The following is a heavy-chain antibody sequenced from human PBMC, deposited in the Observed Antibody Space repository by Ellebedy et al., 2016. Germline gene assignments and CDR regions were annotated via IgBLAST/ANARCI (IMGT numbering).Heavy chain of an antibody. CDR3: ARALLGGSPAFDI. Sequence: GESLKISCAASGLIFRNYWMHWVRQASGKGLVWVSRINEDGTTTNYADSVKGRFTISRDNAKNTLYLQMNGLRAEDMAVYYCARALLGGSPAFDIWGQGTMVTVSS. CDR2: INEDGTTT. D-gene: IGHD1-26*01. V-gene: IGHV3-74*01. J-gene: IGHJ3*02. CDR1: GLIFRNYW.